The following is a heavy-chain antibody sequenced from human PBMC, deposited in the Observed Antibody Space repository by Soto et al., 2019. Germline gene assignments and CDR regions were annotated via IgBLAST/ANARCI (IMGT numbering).Heavy chain of an antibody. CDR3: ARGPPIAVAVTLNWYFDL. V-gene: IGHV4-39*01. D-gene: IGHD6-19*01. CDR1: GDPISSSTYY. CDR2: IYYDGNT. J-gene: IGHJ2*01. Sequence: SETLSLTCTVSGDPISSSTYYWGWIRQPPGKGLECIGNIYYDGNTYYNPSLKSRVTISLDTSKNQFSLKLSSVTAADTAVYYCARGPPIAVAVTLNWYFDLWGRGTLVTVSS.